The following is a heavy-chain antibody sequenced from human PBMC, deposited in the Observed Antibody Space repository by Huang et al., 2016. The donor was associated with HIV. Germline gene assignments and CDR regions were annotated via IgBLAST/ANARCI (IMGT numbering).Heavy chain of an antibody. D-gene: IGHD4-4*01. V-gene: IGHV4-59*11. CDR2: TSCSGST. J-gene: IGHJ4*02. CDR3: ARDRTRNSRDY. Sequence: QVQLQESGPGLVKPSETLSLTCKVSGGSIGSHYWTWIRQLPGKGLEWIGSTSCSGSTNYSPSLNSRVTISVDTSKNQFSLTLSSVTAADTAVYFCARDRTRNSRDYWGQGTLVTVSS. CDR1: GGSIGSHY.